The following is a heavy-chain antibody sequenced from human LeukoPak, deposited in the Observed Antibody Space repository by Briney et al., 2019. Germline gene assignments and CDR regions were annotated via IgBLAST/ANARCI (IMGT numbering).Heavy chain of an antibody. J-gene: IGHJ4*02. CDR1: GYIFTNYD. CDR2: SGAANGEI. CDR3: VRAADSGSWIFDY. D-gene: IGHD6-13*01. Sequence: ASVKVSGKVSGYIFTNYDLHWGRQAPGQRPEWLAGSGAANGEIKYSQESQGRITITKDTPASTAYMELSSARSEDTAVYYCVRAADSGSWIFDYWGQGTLVTVSS. V-gene: IGHV1-3*02.